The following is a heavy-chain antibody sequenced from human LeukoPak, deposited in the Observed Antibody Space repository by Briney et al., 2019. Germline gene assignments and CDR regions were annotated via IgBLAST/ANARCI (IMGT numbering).Heavy chain of an antibody. V-gene: IGHV4-34*01. D-gene: IGHD3-10*01. CDR2: INHSGST. CDR1: GASFSDYY. CDR3: ARVSHYYGSGSYYYYYGMDV. Sequence: PSETLSLTCAVYGASFSDYYWGWIHQPPGKGLEWIGEINHSGSTNYNPSLKSRVTISVDTSKNQFSLKLSSVTAADTAVYYCARVSHYYGSGSYYYYYGMDVWGQGTTVTVSS. J-gene: IGHJ6*02.